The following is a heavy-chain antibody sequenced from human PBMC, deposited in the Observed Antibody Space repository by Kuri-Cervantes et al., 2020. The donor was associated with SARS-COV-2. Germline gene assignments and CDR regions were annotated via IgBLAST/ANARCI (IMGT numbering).Heavy chain of an antibody. V-gene: IGHV3-21*01. D-gene: IGHD4-11*01. J-gene: IGHJ4*02. Sequence: ETLSLTCAASGFTFSSYGMNWVRQAPGKGLEWVSSISSSSSYIYYADSMRGRFTISRDNAKNSLYLQMNSLRAEDTAVYYCAREDGKALQDPRLWDYWGQGTLVTVSS. CDR1: GFTFSSYG. CDR2: ISSSSSYI. CDR3: AREDGKALQDPRLWDY.